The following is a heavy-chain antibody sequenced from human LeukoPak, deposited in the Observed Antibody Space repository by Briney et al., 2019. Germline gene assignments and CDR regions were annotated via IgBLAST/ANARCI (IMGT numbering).Heavy chain of an antibody. CDR3: ARDPATQDYAFDI. CDR2: ISYDGSNK. Sequence: GGSLRLSCAASGFTFSSYAMHWVRQAPGKGLEWVAVISYDGSNKYYADSVKGRFTISRDNSKNTLYLQMNSLRAEDTAVYYCARDPATQDYAFDIWGQGTMVTVSS. J-gene: IGHJ3*02. D-gene: IGHD5-12*01. CDR1: GFTFSSYA. V-gene: IGHV3-30*14.